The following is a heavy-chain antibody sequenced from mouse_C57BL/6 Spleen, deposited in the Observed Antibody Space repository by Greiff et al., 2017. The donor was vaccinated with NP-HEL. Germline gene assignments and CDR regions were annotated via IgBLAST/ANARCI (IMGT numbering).Heavy chain of an antibody. CDR1: GYAFSSYW. V-gene: IGHV1-80*01. J-gene: IGHJ4*01. CDR3: ARDGDGYPNYAMDY. D-gene: IGHD2-3*01. CDR2: IYPGDGDT. Sequence: QVQLQQSGAELVKPGASVKISCKASGYAFSSYWMNWVKQRPGKGLEWIGQIYPGDGDTNYNGKFKGKATLTADKSSSTAYMQLSSLTSEDSAVYFCARDGDGYPNYAMDYWGQGTSVTVSS.